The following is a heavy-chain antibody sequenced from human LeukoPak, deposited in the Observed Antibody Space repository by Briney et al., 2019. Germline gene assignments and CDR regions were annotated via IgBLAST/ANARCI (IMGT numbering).Heavy chain of an antibody. V-gene: IGHV3-21*01. J-gene: IGHJ4*02. CDR2: ISGSSSYI. CDR3: ARVPSEGD. D-gene: IGHD3-16*01. Sequence: LEWVSSISGSSSYIYYADSVKGRFTISRDNAKNSLYLQMNSLRAEDTAVYYCARVPSEGDWGQGTLVTVSS.